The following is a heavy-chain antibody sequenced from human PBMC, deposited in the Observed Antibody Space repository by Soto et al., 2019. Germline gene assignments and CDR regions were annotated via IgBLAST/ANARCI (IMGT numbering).Heavy chain of an antibody. V-gene: IGHV3-23*01. CDR2: ITATGDRT. D-gene: IGHD3-22*01. CDR3: ATMNGYFEY. Sequence: PGWSLRLSCADPGFMFSSYSMSWVRQTPGKGLEWVAAITATGDRTYYADSVTGRFTISRDNSKKTHYLQMTSLRAEDTAMYYCATMNGYFEYWGQGTPVTVSS. CDR1: GFMFSSYS. J-gene: IGHJ4*02.